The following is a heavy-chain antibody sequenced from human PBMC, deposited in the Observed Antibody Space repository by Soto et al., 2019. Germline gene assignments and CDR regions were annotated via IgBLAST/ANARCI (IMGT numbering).Heavy chain of an antibody. J-gene: IGHJ4*02. CDR1: GFTFSSYS. V-gene: IGHV3-48*02. CDR2: ISSSSSTI. D-gene: IGHD3-3*01. CDR3: ARDDTIFGVVTPFDY. Sequence: EGSLRLSCAASGFTFSSYSMNWVRQAPGKGLEWVSYISSSSSTIYYADSVKGRFTISRDNAKNSLYLQMNSLRDEDTAVYYCARDDTIFGVVTPFDYWGQGTLVTVSS.